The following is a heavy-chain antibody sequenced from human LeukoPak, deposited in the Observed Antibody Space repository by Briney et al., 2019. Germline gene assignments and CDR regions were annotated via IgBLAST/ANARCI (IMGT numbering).Heavy chain of an antibody. V-gene: IGHV3-23*01. D-gene: IGHD4-17*01. CDR1: GFTFSSYA. J-gene: IGHJ4*02. Sequence: GGSLRLSCAASGFTFSSYAMSWVRQAPGKGLEWVSAISGSGGSTYYADSVKGRFTISRDNAKNSLYLQMNSLRAEDTAVYYCARDDGDYAHPVDYWGQGTLVTVSS. CDR3: ARDDGDYAHPVDY. CDR2: ISGSGGST.